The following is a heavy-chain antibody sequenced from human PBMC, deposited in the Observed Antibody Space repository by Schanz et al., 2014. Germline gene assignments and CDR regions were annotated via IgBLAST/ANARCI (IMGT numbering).Heavy chain of an antibody. CDR3: ARSAGRDFWRGYYTRFDY. Sequence: QVHLVQSGAEVKRPGASVKVSCKASEYSFTSYSMHWVRQAPGQRLEWMGWINTGSGDTKYSQNFQGRVTITRDTSASTAYMELSSLRSDDTAVYYCARSAGRDFWRGYYTRFDYWGQGTLVTVSS. D-gene: IGHD3-3*01. CDR1: EYSFTSYS. J-gene: IGHJ4*02. CDR2: INTGSGDT. V-gene: IGHV1-3*04.